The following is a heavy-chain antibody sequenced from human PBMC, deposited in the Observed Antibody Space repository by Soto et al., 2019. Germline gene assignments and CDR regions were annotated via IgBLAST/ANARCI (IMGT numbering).Heavy chain of an antibody. CDR1: GYTFTSYY. CDR3: ARYNWNDPQTEN. V-gene: IGHV1-46*01. D-gene: IGHD1-20*01. J-gene: IGHJ4*02. Sequence: SVKFSCKASGYTFTSYYMHWVRQAPGQGPEWMGRINPSGGSTSNAQKFQGRVTMTRDTSTSTVYMELRSLRSDDTAVYYCARYNWNDPQTENWGQGTLVTVSS. CDR2: INPSGGST.